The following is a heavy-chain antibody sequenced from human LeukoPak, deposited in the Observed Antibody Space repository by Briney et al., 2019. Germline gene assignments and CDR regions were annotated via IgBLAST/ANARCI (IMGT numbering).Heavy chain of an antibody. CDR3: ARGTMPSGPPFDY. V-gene: IGHV3-48*03. Sequence: PGGSLRLSCAASGFTFSSYEMNWVRQAPGKGLDWVSYISSSGSAIYYADSVRGRFTISRDNAKNSLFLQMSSLRAEDTAVYYCARGTMPSGPPFDYWGQGTLVTVSS. J-gene: IGHJ4*02. CDR1: GFTFSSYE. CDR2: ISSSGSAI. D-gene: IGHD2-2*01.